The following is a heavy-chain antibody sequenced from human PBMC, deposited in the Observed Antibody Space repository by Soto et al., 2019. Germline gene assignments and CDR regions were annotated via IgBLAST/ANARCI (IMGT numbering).Heavy chain of an antibody. D-gene: IGHD3-22*01. Sequence: QVQLQESGPGLVKPSETLSLTCTVSGDSVSSGNYYWSWIRQPPGKGLEWIGNIQNRGSTDYNPSLKSRVIMSLDRSKNQFSLNLISVTAADTAVYYCVRTDSHGRWAAWYWGQGTLVTVSS. J-gene: IGHJ4*02. CDR3: VRTDSHGRWAAWY. V-gene: IGHV4-61*01. CDR2: IQNRGST. CDR1: GDSVSSGNYY.